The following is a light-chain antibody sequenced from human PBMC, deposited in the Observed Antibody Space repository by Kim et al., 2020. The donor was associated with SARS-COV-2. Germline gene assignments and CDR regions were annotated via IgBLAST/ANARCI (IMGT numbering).Light chain of an antibody. Sequence: QSALTQPPSASGSPGQSVTISCTGTSSDIGSYNYVSWYQQHPGKVPKVVIYEVSQRPSGVPGRFSGSKSGNTASLTVSGLQTEDEAFYYCSSYAGNNKMLFGGGTQLTVL. CDR1: SSDIGSYNY. CDR3: SSYAGNNKML. J-gene: IGLJ2*01. V-gene: IGLV2-8*01. CDR2: EVS.